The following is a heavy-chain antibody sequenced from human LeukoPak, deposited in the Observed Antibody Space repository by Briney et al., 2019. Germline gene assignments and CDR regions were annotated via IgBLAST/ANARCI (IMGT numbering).Heavy chain of an antibody. CDR2: INHSGST. V-gene: IGHV4-34*01. CDR1: GGSFSGYY. Sequence: SETLSLTCAVYGGSFSGYYWSWTRQPPGKGLEWIGEINHSGSTNYNPSLKSRVTISVDTSKNQFSLKLSSVTAADTAVYYCARGQLRCPLNYGSGKPRGCYFDYWGQGTLVTVSS. J-gene: IGHJ4*02. CDR3: ARGQLRCPLNYGSGKPRGCYFDY. D-gene: IGHD3-10*01.